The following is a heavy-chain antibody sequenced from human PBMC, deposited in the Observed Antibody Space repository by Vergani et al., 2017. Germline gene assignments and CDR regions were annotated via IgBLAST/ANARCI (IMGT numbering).Heavy chain of an antibody. D-gene: IGHD2-21*02. V-gene: IGHV3-23*01. J-gene: IGHJ4*02. CDR2: ISGSGGST. CDR3: AKDLEAYYGGDCSTPFDY. CDR1: GFIFSSYA. Sequence: VQLLESGGGLVQPGGSLRLHCAASGFIFSSYAMSWVRQAPGKGLGWVSAISGSGGSTYYADSVKGRFTIARDNSKNTLYLQMNSLRAEDTAVYYCAKDLEAYYGGDCSTPFDYWGQGTLVTVSS.